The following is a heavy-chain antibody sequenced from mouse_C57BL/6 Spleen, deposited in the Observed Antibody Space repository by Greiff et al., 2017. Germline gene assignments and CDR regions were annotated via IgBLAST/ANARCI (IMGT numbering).Heavy chain of an antibody. CDR1: GYTFTDYN. V-gene: IGHV1-22*01. CDR2: INPNNGGT. CDR3: ARSEGNDFDY. D-gene: IGHD2-1*01. Sequence: EVKLQESGPELVKPGASVKMSCKASGYTFTDYNMHWVKQSHGKSLEWIGYINPNNGGTSYNQKFKGKATLTVNKSSSTAYMELRSLTSEDSAVYYCARSEGNDFDYWGQGTTLTVSS. J-gene: IGHJ2*01.